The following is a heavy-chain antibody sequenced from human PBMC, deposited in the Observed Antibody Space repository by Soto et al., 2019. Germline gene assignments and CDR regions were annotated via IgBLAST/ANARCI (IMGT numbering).Heavy chain of an antibody. CDR3: ARAGYSSGWHYFDY. V-gene: IGHV1-18*04. Sequence: ASVKVSCKASGYTFTSYGISWVRQAPGQGLEWMGWISAYNGNANYAQKLQGRVTMTTDTSTSTAYMELRSLRSDDTAVYYCARAGYSSGWHYFDYWGQGALVTVSS. CDR2: ISAYNGNA. J-gene: IGHJ4*02. CDR1: GYTFTSYG. D-gene: IGHD6-19*01.